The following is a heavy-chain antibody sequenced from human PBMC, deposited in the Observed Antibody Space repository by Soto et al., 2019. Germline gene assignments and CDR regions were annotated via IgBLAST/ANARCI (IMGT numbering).Heavy chain of an antibody. CDR2: ISAYNGNT. D-gene: IGHD2-15*01. CDR3: ARDKRRIVVVVAATHDAFDI. Sequence: QVQLVQSGAEVKKPGASVKVSCKASGYTFTSYGISWVRQAPGQGLEWMGWISAYNGNTNYAQKLQGRVTMTTDTSKSTAYMELRRLRSDDTAVYYCARDKRRIVVVVAATHDAFDIWGQGTMVTVSS. CDR1: GYTFTSYG. J-gene: IGHJ3*02. V-gene: IGHV1-18*01.